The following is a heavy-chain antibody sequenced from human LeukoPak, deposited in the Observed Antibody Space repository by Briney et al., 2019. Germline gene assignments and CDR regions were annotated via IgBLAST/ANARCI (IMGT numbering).Heavy chain of an antibody. CDR3: ARESAGRGSGSYTDY. D-gene: IGHD3-10*01. J-gene: IGHJ4*02. Sequence: SETLSLTCTDSGGSISSGGYYWSWIRQHPGKGLEWIGYIYYSGSTYYNPSLKSRVTISVDTSKNQFSLKLSSVTAADTAVYYCARESAGRGSGSYTDYWGQGTLVTVSS. V-gene: IGHV4-31*03. CDR2: IYYSGST. CDR1: GGSISSGGYY.